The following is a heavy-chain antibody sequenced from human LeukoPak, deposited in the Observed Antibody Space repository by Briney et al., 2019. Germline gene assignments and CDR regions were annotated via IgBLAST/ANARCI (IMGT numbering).Heavy chain of an antibody. V-gene: IGHV1-2*02. D-gene: IGHD1-26*01. CDR1: GYSFTGYY. Sequence: GASVKVSCKASGYSFTGYYMHWVRQAPGQGLEWMGWINPNSGGTNYAQKLQGRVTMTRDTSISTAYMELSRLRSDDTAVYYCARGERGRRSFDPWGQGTLVTVSS. CDR2: INPNSGGT. CDR3: ARGERGRRSFDP. J-gene: IGHJ5*02.